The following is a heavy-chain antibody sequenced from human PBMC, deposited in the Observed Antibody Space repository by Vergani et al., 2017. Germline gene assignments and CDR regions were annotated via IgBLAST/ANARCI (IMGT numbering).Heavy chain of an antibody. J-gene: IGHJ4*02. CDR3: ARHTTYTDS. D-gene: IGHD1-1*01. CDR2: IYPADSDT. CDR1: EYSFGNYW. V-gene: IGHV5-51*01. Sequence: EVELVQSGPEMRKPGESLKISCKGSEYSFGNYWIGWVRQMPGKGLEWMGIIYPADSDTRYSPSFQGQVTISADKSCSTAFQQWDSLKASDTALYYCARHTTYTDSWGQGTLVTVSS.